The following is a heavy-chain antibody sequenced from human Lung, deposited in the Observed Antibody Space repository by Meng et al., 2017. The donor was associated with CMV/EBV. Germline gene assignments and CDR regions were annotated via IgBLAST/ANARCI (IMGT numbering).Heavy chain of an antibody. V-gene: IGHV4-39*01. D-gene: IGHD3-3*01. CDR3: ARHLGVGAYYDFWSGYSYYFDY. CDR2: IYYSEST. CDR1: GGSISSSSYY. Sequence: SXTXSLXCTVSGGSISSSSYYWGWIRQPPGKGLEWIGSIYYSESTYYNPSLKSRVTIFVDTSENQFSLKLTSVTAADTAVYYCARHLGVGAYYDFWSGYSYYFDYWGQGXLVTVSS. J-gene: IGHJ4*02.